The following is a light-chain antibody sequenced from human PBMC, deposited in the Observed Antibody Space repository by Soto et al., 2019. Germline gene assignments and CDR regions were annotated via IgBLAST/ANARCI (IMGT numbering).Light chain of an antibody. J-gene: IGKJ4*01. CDR3: QQFNDYPLT. CDR1: RAISSY. Sequence: IQLTQSPSFLSASVGDRVTITCRASRAISSYLAWYQQRPGEAPKLLIFAASTLQSGVPSRFSGSGSGTEVTLTISSLQPEDFATYYCQQFNDYPLTFGGGTKVESK. CDR2: AAS. V-gene: IGKV1-9*01.